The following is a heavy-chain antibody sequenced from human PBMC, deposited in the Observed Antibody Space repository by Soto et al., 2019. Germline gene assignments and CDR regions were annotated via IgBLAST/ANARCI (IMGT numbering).Heavy chain of an antibody. J-gene: IGHJ4*02. V-gene: IGHV4-30-2*01. CDR2: IYHTGRST. CDR1: GGSVSSGGYS. D-gene: IGHD3-22*01. CDR3: ATGDGYFVYYFDY. Sequence: SETLSLTCTVSGGSVSSGGYSWSWIRQPPGQGLEWIGYIYHTGRSTYYNPSLKSRIAISVDRSKNQFSLKLSYVTAADTAVYYCATGDGYFVYYFDYWGPGTRVTAPQ.